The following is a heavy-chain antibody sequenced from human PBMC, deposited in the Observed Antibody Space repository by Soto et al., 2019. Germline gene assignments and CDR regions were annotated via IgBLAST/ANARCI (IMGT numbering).Heavy chain of an antibody. D-gene: IGHD1-20*01. CDR1: GYTFTSYC. V-gene: IGHV1-18*04. J-gene: IGHJ4*02. CDR2: ISAYNGNT. CDR3: ARDAGAAGIGPNDY. Sequence: GASVNVSCKASGYTFTSYCMSWVRQAPGQGLEWMGWISAYNGNTNYAQKLQGRVTMTTDTSTSTAYMELRSLRSDDTAVYYCARDAGAAGIGPNDYWGQGTLVTVSS.